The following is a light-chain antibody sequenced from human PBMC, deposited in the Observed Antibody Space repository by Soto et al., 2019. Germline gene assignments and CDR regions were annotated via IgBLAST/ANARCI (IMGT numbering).Light chain of an antibody. CDR1: SSNIGAGYD. V-gene: IGLV1-40*01. Sequence: QSVLTQPPSVSGAPGQRVTISCTGSSSNIGAGYDVHWYQQLPGTAPKLLIYGNSNRPSGVPDRFSGSKSGTSASLAITGLRADDEADYYCHSYDSSLSGSKVVFGGGTKLTVL. CDR2: GNS. J-gene: IGLJ2*01. CDR3: HSYDSSLSGSKVV.